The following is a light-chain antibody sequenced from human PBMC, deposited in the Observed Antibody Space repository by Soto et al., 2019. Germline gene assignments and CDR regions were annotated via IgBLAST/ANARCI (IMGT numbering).Light chain of an antibody. Sequence: DLQMTKSPSSLSASVGDRVTITCRASQGISNSLAWYQQKPGKVPKLLIYAASTLQSGVPSRFSGSVSGTEFTLTISSLQPEDVATYYFQKYNSAPRTFGQGTKVEIK. V-gene: IGKV1-27*01. J-gene: IGKJ1*01. CDR2: AAS. CDR3: QKYNSAPRT. CDR1: QGISNS.